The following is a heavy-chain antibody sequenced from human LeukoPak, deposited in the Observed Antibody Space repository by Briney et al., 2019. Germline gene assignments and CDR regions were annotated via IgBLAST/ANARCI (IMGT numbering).Heavy chain of an antibody. CDR1: GFTFSSYA. CDR2: ISGSGGST. Sequence: GGSLRLFCAASGFTFSSYAMSWVRQAPGKGLEWVSAISGSGGSTYYADSVKGRFTISRDNSKNTLYLQMNSLRAEDTAVYYCAKGYCSSTSCYSDYWGQGTLVTVSS. CDR3: AKGYCSSTSCYSDY. V-gene: IGHV3-23*01. J-gene: IGHJ4*02. D-gene: IGHD2-2*01.